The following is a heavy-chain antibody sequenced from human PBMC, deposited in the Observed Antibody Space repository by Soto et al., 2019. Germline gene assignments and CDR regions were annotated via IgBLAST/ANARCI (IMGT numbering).Heavy chain of an antibody. CDR3: AKDRGGDCPDNSCYFGADY. J-gene: IGHJ4*02. CDR1: GFTFKFYG. CDR2: ISHDGNTH. D-gene: IGHD2-2*01. V-gene: IGHV3-30*18. Sequence: VHMVESGGGVVQPGTSLRLSCETSGFTFKFYGMHWVRQAPGKGLECVAVISHDGNTHYYADSVKGRFTISRDNSNNTLYLLMNSLRLDDSSTYYCAKDRGGDCPDNSCYFGADYWGQGALVTVSS.